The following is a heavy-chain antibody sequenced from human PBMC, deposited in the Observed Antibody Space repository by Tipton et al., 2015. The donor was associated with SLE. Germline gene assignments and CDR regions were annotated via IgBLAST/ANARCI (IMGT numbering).Heavy chain of an antibody. CDR2: MSYSGST. Sequence: TLSLTCTVSGGSISSDDYYWTWIRQHPGKGLEWIGHMSYSGSTHYNPSLRSRITISVDTSKNHFSLKLSSVTAADTAVYYCARKTYYYGSGSYYFDYWGQGTLVTVSS. J-gene: IGHJ4*02. D-gene: IGHD3-10*01. CDR3: ARKTYYYGSGSYYFDY. CDR1: GGSISSDDYY. V-gene: IGHV4-31*03.